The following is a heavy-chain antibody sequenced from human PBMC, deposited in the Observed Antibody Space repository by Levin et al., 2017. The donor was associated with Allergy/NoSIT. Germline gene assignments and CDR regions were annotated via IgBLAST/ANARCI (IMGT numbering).Heavy chain of an antibody. D-gene: IGHD4-17*01. CDR1: GFTFSSYA. CDR3: ARDQESRTVTTGFDY. J-gene: IGHJ4*02. CDR2: ISYDGSNK. Sequence: GGSLRLSCAASGFTFSSYAMHWVRQAPGKGLEWVAVISYDGSNKYYADSVKGRFTISRDNSKNTLYLQMNSLRAEDTAVYYCARDQESRTVTTGFDYWGQGTLVTVSS. V-gene: IGHV3-30*04.